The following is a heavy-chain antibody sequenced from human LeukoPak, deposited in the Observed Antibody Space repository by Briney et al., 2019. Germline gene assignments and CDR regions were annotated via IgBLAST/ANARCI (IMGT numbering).Heavy chain of an antibody. V-gene: IGHV4-59*06. CDR3: ASPRARGGSYPFDY. CDR2: IYYSGST. J-gene: IGHJ4*02. CDR1: GGSISSYY. D-gene: IGHD1-26*01. Sequence: KPSETLSLTCTVSGGSISSYYWSWIRQPPGKGLEWIGYIYYSGSTYYNPSLKSRVTISVDTSKNQFSLKLSSVTAADTAVYYCASPRARGGSYPFDYWGQGTLVTVSS.